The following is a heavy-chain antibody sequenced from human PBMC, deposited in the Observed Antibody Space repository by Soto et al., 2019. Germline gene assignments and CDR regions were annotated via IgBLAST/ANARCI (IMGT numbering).Heavy chain of an antibody. CDR1: GFTFSSYS. Sequence: EVQLVESGGGSVQPGGSLRLSCAASGFTFSSYSMNWVRQAPGKGLEWISYISLGGSTIYYADSVKGRFTISRDDAKNSLYLQMNTLRAEDTAVYYWVRDVRQVSSLWGRGTLVTVSS. CDR2: ISLGGSTI. D-gene: IGHD1-20*01. CDR3: VRDVRQVSSL. J-gene: IGHJ2*01. V-gene: IGHV3-48*01.